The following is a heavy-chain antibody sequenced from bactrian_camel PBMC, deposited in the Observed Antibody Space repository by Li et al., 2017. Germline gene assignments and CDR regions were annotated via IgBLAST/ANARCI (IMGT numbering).Heavy chain of an antibody. Sequence: HVQLVESGGGLVQPGGSLRLSCAASGFSFSSYRMYWVRQAPGKGLEWVSSIYRDPRQTYYAPDVEGRFTISRDNAKNTLYLEMSRLQSEDTARYYCAPDWTEVVHPGKHNMWGQGTQVTVS. CDR2: IYRDPRQT. V-gene: IGHV3S6*01. CDR1: GFSFSSYR. D-gene: IGHD2*01. CDR3: APDWTEVVHPGKHNM. J-gene: IGHJ4*01.